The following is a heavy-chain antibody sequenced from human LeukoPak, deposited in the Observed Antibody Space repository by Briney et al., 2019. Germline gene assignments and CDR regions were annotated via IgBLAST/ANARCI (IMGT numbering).Heavy chain of an antibody. CDR2: ISSSSSYI. Sequence: GGSLRLSCAASGFTFSSYSMNWVRQAPGKGLEWVSSISSSSSYIYYADSVKGRLTISRDNAKNSLYLQMNSLRAEDTAVYYCAREVGYYNYYMDVWGKGTTVTVSS. CDR3: AREVGYYNYYMDV. CDR1: GFTFSSYS. V-gene: IGHV3-21*01. D-gene: IGHD6-13*01. J-gene: IGHJ6*03.